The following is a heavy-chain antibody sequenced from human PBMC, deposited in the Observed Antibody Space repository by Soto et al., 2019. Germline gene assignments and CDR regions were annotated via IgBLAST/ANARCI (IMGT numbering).Heavy chain of an antibody. V-gene: IGHV1-18*01. CDR1: GYIFTSYG. CDR3: ARVFGIPMAGKRGDNFDY. Sequence: ASVKVSCKASGYIFTSYGISWVRQAPGQGLEWLGWISANNGNRNYAQELQGRVNMTTDTSTNTAYMELMSLTSDDTAVYYCARVFGIPMAGKRGDNFDYWG. CDR2: ISANNGNR. J-gene: IGHJ4*01. D-gene: IGHD6-19*01.